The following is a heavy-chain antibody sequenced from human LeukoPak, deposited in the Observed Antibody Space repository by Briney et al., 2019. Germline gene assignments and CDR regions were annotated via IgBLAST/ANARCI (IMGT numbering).Heavy chain of an antibody. J-gene: IGHJ6*03. CDR3: ARERGYCSSTSCYVHYYMDV. CDR2: ISAYNGNT. V-gene: IGHV1-18*04. CDR1: GGTFNRYA. Sequence: ASVKVSCKASGGTFNRYAISWVRQAPGQGLEWMGWISAYNGNTNYAQKLQGRVTMTTDTSTSTAYMELRSLRSDDTAVYYCARERGYCSSTSCYVHYYMDVWGKGTTVTVSS. D-gene: IGHD2-2*01.